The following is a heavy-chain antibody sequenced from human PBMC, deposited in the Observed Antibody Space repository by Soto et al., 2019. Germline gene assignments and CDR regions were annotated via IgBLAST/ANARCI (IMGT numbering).Heavy chain of an antibody. D-gene: IGHD2-2*01. V-gene: IGHV1-18*04. CDR1: GYTFTSYG. CDR2: ISAYNGNT. CDR3: ASDPSRVVVPAATTPYYYYYGMDV. J-gene: IGHJ6*02. Sequence: ASVKVSCKASGYTFTSYGISWVRQAPGQGLEWMGWISAYNGNTNYAQKLQGRVTMTTDTSTSTAYMELRSLRSDATAVSYCASDPSRVVVPAATTPYYYYYGMDVWGQGTTVTVSS.